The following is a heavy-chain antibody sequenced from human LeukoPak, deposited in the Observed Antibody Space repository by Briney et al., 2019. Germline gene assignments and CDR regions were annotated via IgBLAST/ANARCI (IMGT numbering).Heavy chain of an antibody. J-gene: IGHJ1*01. V-gene: IGHV3-48*03. CDR1: GFTFSSYE. D-gene: IGHD3-22*01. CDR3: ARDLRHYYDSSGYQPFQH. CDR2: ISSSGSTI. Sequence: GGSLRLSCAASGFTFSSYEMNWVRQAPGKGLEWVSYISSSGSTIYYADSVKGRFTISRDNAKNSLYLQMNSLRAEDTAVYYCARDLRHYYDSSGYQPFQHWGQGTLVTVSS.